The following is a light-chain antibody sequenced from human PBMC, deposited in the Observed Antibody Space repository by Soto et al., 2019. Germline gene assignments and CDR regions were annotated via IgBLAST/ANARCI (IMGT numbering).Light chain of an antibody. CDR3: SSYTSSSTLAV. CDR2: EVS. CDR1: SSDVGAYNY. V-gene: IGLV2-8*01. Sequence: QSALTQPPSASGSPGQSVTISCTGTSSDVGAYNYVSWYQQYPGKAPKLMIYEVSKRPSGVPDRFSGSKSGNTASLTISGLQAEDEADYYCSSYTSSSTLAVFGGGTKLTVL. J-gene: IGLJ2*01.